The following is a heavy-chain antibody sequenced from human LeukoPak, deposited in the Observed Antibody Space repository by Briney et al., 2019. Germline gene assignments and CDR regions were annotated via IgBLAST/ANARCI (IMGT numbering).Heavy chain of an antibody. J-gene: IGHJ4*02. Sequence: PGGSLRLSCAASGFTFSSYWMSWVRQAPGKGLEWVANIKQDGNEKYYVDSVKGRFTISRDNAKNSLYLQMNSLRVEDTAVYYCTIAPRRCSGGRCYSSTFDYWGQGTPVAVSS. CDR3: TIAPRRCSGGRCYSSTFDY. D-gene: IGHD2-15*01. CDR2: IKQDGNEK. V-gene: IGHV3-7*01. CDR1: GFTFSSYW.